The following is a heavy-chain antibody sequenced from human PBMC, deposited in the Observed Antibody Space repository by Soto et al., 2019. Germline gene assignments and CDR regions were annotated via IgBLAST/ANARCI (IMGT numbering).Heavy chain of an antibody. D-gene: IGHD4-17*01. CDR3: ARDLYGVTGAVLRFDP. V-gene: IGHV4-31*03. CDR2: IYYSGST. J-gene: IGHJ5*02. Sequence: QVQLQESGPGLVKPSQTLSLTCTVSGGSISSGGYYWSWIRQHPGKGLEWIGYIYYSGSTYYNPSLKGRVTISVDTSKNQFSLKLSSVTAADTAVYYCARDLYGVTGAVLRFDPWGQGTLVTVSS. CDR1: GGSISSGGYY.